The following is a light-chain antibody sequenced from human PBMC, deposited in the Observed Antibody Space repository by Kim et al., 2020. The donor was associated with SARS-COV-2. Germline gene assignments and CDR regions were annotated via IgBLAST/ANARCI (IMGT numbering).Light chain of an antibody. Sequence: SALTHPPSASGSPGQSVTISCTGSYNDIGRYDYVPWYQSHPGRAPKLMIYDVSRRPSGVPDRFSGSKSGNTASLTVSGLQAEDEADYYCSSYTGSNTLIFGGGTQLTVL. CDR2: DVS. CDR3: SSYTGSNTLI. CDR1: YNDIGRYDY. V-gene: IGLV2-8*01. J-gene: IGLJ2*01.